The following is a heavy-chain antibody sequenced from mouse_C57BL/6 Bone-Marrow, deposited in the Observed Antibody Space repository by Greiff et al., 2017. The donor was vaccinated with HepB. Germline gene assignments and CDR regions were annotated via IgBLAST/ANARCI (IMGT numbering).Heavy chain of an antibody. CDR1: GYSITSGYY. CDR3: ARDYYGHWYFDV. CDR2: ISYDGSN. Sequence: DVKLQESGPGLVKPSQSLSLTCSVTGYSITSGYYWNWIRQFPGNKLEWMGYISYDGSNNYNPSLKNRISITRDTSKNQFFLKLNSVTTEDTATYYCARDYYGHWYFDVWGTGTTVTASS. V-gene: IGHV3-6*01. D-gene: IGHD1-1*01. J-gene: IGHJ1*03.